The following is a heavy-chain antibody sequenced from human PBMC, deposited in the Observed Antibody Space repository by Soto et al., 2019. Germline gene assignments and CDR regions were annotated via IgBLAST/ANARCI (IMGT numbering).Heavy chain of an antibody. CDR3: ARDRCSSTSCFCDY. CDR1: GYTFTGYY. Sequence: ASVKVSCKASGYTFTGYYMHWVRQAPGQGLEWMGWINPNSGGTNYAQKFQGWVTMTRDTSISTAYMELSRLRSDDTAVYYCARDRCSSTSCFCDYWGQGTLVTVSS. J-gene: IGHJ4*02. D-gene: IGHD2-2*01. V-gene: IGHV1-2*04. CDR2: INPNSGGT.